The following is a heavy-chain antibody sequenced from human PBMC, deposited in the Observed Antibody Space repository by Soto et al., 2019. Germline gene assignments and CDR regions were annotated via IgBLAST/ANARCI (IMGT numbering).Heavy chain of an antibody. CDR2: ISGGGIST. V-gene: IGHV3-23*01. CDR3: AKPDSGSHLYYFDH. J-gene: IGHJ4*02. CDR1: GFTFSSYA. Sequence: PGGSLRLSCAASGFTFSSYAMNWVRQAPGKGLEWVSAISGGGISTYYADSVKGRFTISRDNSKNTLYLQMNSLRAEDTAVYYCAKPDSGSHLYYFDHWGQGTLVTVSS. D-gene: IGHD1-26*01.